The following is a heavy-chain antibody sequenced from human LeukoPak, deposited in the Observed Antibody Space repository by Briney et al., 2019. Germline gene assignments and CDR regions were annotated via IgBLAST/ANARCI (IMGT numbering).Heavy chain of an antibody. CDR3: ARDYSGSGSYFKDAFDI. CDR2: MNPNSGNT. J-gene: IGHJ3*02. V-gene: IGHV1-8*03. D-gene: IGHD3-10*01. CDR1: GYTFTSYD. Sequence: ASVKVSCKASGYTFTSYDINWVRQATGQGLEWMGWMNPNSGNTGYAQKFQGRVTITRNTSISTAYMELSSLRSEDTAVYYCARDYSGSGSYFKDAFDIWGQGTMVTVSS.